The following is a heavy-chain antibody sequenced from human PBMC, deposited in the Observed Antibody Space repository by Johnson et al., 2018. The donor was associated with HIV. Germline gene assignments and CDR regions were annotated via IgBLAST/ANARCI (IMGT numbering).Heavy chain of an antibody. J-gene: IGHJ3*01. CDR1: GLTFTNAW. Sequence: VQLVESGGGLVKPGGSLRLSCAASGLTFTNAWMNWVRQAPGKGLEWVSVIYSDGTTSFAQSVKGRFSISRDVSKNILYLQMHSLRTEDTAYYYCARDLPGIYDAFDLWGQGTKVTISS. D-gene: IGHD1-26*01. V-gene: IGHV3-66*01. CDR3: ARDLPGIYDAFDL. CDR2: IYSDGTT.